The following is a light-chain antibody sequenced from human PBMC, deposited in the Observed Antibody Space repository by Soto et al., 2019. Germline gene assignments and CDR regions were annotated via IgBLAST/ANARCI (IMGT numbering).Light chain of an antibody. Sequence: IVMTQSPATLSVSPGERATLSCRASQSISSDVAWYQQKPGQAPRLLIYGASTTATGIPARFSGSGSGTDFTLTISSLEPEDFAVYYCQQRSNWPPITFGQGTRLEIK. CDR2: GAS. J-gene: IGKJ5*01. V-gene: IGKV3-11*01. CDR1: QSISSD. CDR3: QQRSNWPPIT.